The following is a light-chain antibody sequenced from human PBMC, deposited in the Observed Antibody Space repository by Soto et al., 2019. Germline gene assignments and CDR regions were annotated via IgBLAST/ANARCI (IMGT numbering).Light chain of an antibody. CDR3: MQALQPPLT. Sequence: DIVMTQSPLSLSVTPGQPASISCRSSQSLLHSNGYNYLDWYLQKPGQSPQVLIYLGSNRASGVPDRFSGSGSGTEFTLIISRVEAEVAGVYYCMQALQPPLTFGQGTKVEIK. V-gene: IGKV2-28*01. CDR2: LGS. J-gene: IGKJ1*01. CDR1: QSLLHSNGYNY.